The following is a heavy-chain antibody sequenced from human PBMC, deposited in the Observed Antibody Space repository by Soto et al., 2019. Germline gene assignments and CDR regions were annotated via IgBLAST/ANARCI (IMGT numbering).Heavy chain of an antibody. CDR2: IIPILGIA. D-gene: IGHD1-20*01. CDR1: GGTFRSYT. CDR3: ARSNNWNDEREWDY. Sequence: GASVKVSCKASGGTFRSYTISWVRQAPGQGLEWMGRIIPILGIANYAQKFQGRVTITADKSTSTAYMELSSLRSEDTAVYYCARSNNWNDEREWDYWGQGTPVTVSS. J-gene: IGHJ4*02. V-gene: IGHV1-69*02.